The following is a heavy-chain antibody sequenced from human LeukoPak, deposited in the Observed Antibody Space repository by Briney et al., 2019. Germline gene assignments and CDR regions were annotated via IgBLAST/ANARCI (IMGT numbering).Heavy chain of an antibody. J-gene: IGHJ6*02. CDR2: ISYDGSNK. Sequence: PGGSLRLSCAASGFTFSSYGMHWVRQAPGKGLEWVAVISYDGSNKYYADSVKGRFTISRDNSKNTLYLQMNSLRAEDTAVYYCAKGYYQGYYYYGMDVWGQGTTVTVSS. D-gene: IGHD1-26*01. CDR3: AKGYYQGYYYYGMDV. CDR1: GFTFSSYG. V-gene: IGHV3-30*18.